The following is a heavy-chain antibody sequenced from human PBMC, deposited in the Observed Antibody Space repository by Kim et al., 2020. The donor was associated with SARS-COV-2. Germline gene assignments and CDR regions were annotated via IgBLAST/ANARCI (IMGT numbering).Heavy chain of an antibody. Sequence: KFQCRVTMTRDTSTSTVYMELSSLRSEDTAVYYCASDAHAYGSGREGFDYWGQGTLVTVSS. D-gene: IGHD3-10*01. CDR3: ASDAHAYGSGREGFDY. J-gene: IGHJ4*02. V-gene: IGHV1-46*01.